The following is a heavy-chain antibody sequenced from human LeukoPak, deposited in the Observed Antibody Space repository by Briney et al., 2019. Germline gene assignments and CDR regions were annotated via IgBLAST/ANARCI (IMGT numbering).Heavy chain of an antibody. Sequence: SGTLSLTCAVSGGSISSSNWWSWVRQHPGKGLEWIGYIYYSGSTYYNPSLKSRVTISVDTSKNQFSLKLSSVTAADTAVYYCARTYYYTSGSYSLDYWGQGTLVSVSS. CDR3: ARTYYYTSGSYSLDY. CDR2: IYYSGST. CDR1: GGSISSSNW. D-gene: IGHD3-10*01. J-gene: IGHJ4*02. V-gene: IGHV4-4*02.